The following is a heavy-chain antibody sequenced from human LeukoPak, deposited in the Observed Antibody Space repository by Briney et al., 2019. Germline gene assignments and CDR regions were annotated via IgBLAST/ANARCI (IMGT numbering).Heavy chain of an antibody. V-gene: IGHV3-21*01. CDR1: GFTFSSYS. D-gene: IGHD6-19*01. J-gene: IGHJ4*02. CDR2: ISSSSYM. Sequence: GGSLRLSCAASGFTFSSYSMNWVRQAPGKGLEWVSSISSSSYMYYADSAKGRFTISRDNAKNSLYLQMNSLRAEDTAVYYCARDSPLAVAGTGLDYWGQGTLVTVSS. CDR3: ARDSPLAVAGTGLDY.